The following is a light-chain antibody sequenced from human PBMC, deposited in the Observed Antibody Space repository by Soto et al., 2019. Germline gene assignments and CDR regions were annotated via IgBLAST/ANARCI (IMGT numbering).Light chain of an antibody. Sequence: EIVLTQSPGTLSLSPGERATLSCRASQSVSSSYLAWYQQKPGQAPRLLIYGASSRATGIPDRFSGSGSGTDFTLTISRREPEDFAVYYCQQYGSSPRFGQGTKVDIK. V-gene: IGKV3-20*01. J-gene: IGKJ1*01. CDR1: QSVSSSY. CDR3: QQYGSSPR. CDR2: GAS.